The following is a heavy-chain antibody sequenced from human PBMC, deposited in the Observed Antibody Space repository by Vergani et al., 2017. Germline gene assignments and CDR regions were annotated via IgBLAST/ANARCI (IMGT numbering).Heavy chain of an antibody. CDR3: ASLVGDSSGYYPGVDY. V-gene: IGHV3-21*01. D-gene: IGHD3-22*01. J-gene: IGHJ4*02. Sequence: EVHLVESGGGLVQPGESLRLSCAASGFTFSSYSMNWVRQAPGKGLEWVSSISSSSSYIYYADSVKGRFTISRDNAKNSLYLQMNSLRAEDTAVYYCASLVGDSSGYYPGVDYWGQGTLVTVSS. CDR1: GFTFSSYS. CDR2: ISSSSSYI.